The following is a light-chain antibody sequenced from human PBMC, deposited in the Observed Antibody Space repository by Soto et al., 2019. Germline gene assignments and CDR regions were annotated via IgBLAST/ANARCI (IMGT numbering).Light chain of an antibody. CDR2: DAS. Sequence: EIVMTQSPATLSVSPGERATLSCSASQSVSNNYLAWYQQKPGQAPRLLIYDASNRATGIPARFSGSGSGTDFTLTISSLEPEDFAVYYCQQRSNWPRTFGQGTKVDIK. J-gene: IGKJ1*01. CDR3: QQRSNWPRT. CDR1: QSVSNNY. V-gene: IGKV3-11*01.